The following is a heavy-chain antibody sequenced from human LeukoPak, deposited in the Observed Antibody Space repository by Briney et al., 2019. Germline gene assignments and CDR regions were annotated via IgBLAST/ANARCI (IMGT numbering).Heavy chain of an antibody. Sequence: GASVKVSCKASGYTFTGYYMHWVRQAPGQGLEWMGWINPNSGGTNYAQKFQGRVTMTRDTSISTAYMELSRLRSDDTAVYYCAKYTNNWYSGADYSYYMDVWGKGTTVTVSS. V-gene: IGHV1-2*02. CDR3: AKYTNNWYSGADYSYYMDV. J-gene: IGHJ6*03. CDR2: INPNSGGT. CDR1: GYTFTGYY. D-gene: IGHD6-13*01.